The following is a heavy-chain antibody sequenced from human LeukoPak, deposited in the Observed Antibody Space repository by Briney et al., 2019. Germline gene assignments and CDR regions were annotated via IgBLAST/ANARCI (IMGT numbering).Heavy chain of an antibody. D-gene: IGHD1-1*01. CDR1: GDSISTYY. J-gene: IGHJ4*02. Sequence: SETLSLTCTVSGDSISTYYWSWIRQPPGKGLEWIGYIYTNGDTNYNPSLKSRVTISGDTSKNQLSLRLTSVTAADTAFYYCARHAPTVTPTIFDFWGQGTLVTVSS. CDR3: ARHAPTVTPTIFDF. CDR2: IYTNGDT. V-gene: IGHV4-4*09.